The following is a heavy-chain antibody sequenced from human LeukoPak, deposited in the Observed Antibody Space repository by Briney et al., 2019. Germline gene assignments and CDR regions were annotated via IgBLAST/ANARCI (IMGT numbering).Heavy chain of an antibody. CDR1: GFTLSDYW. Sequence: GGSLRLSCAASGFTLSDYWMHWVRQVPGTGLVWISRITNDGRSTFYADSVKGRFTISRDNAKNTLYLQMNSLRAEDTGVYYCARGRDGPGPTIDYWGQGTLVTVSS. J-gene: IGHJ4*02. V-gene: IGHV3-74*01. CDR2: ITNDGRST. D-gene: IGHD1-14*01. CDR3: ARGRDGPGPTIDY.